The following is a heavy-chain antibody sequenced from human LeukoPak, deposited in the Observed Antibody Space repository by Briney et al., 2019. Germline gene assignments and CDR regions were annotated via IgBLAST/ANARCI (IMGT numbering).Heavy chain of an antibody. CDR3: ARASSGYYIDFDY. J-gene: IGHJ4*02. CDR2: IIPIFGTA. Sequence: SVRVSCKASGGTFSSYAISWVRQAPGQGLEWMGRIIPIFGTANYAQKFQGRVTITTDESTSTAYVELSSLRSEDTALYYCARASSGYYIDFDYWGQGTLVTVSS. D-gene: IGHD3-22*01. V-gene: IGHV1-69*05. CDR1: GGTFSSYA.